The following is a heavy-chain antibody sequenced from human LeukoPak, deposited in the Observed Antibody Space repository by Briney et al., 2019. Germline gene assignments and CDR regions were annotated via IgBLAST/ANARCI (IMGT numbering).Heavy chain of an antibody. CDR2: IYTSGST. J-gene: IGHJ4*02. Sequence: PPETLSLTCTVSGGSISSYYWSWIRQPAGKGLEWIGRIYTSGSTNYNPSLKSRVTMSVDTSKNQFSLKLSSVTAADTAVYYCARAERYRGYDFPLDYWGQGTLVTVSS. CDR3: ARAERYRGYDFPLDY. V-gene: IGHV4-4*07. D-gene: IGHD5-12*01. CDR1: GGSISSYY.